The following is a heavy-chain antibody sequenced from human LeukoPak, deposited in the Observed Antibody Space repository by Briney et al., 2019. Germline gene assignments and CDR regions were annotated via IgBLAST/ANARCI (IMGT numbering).Heavy chain of an antibody. CDR1: GFIFRNYG. V-gene: IGHV3-66*02. CDR2: IYTNGNT. Sequence: GGPLRLSCAASGFIFRNYGMNWVRQAPGKGLEWVSGIYTNGNTRYADSVKGRFTISRDNSKNTLYLQMNSLRAEDTAVYYCARDSSGWYDYWGQGTLVTVSS. CDR3: ARDSSGWYDY. J-gene: IGHJ4*02. D-gene: IGHD6-19*01.